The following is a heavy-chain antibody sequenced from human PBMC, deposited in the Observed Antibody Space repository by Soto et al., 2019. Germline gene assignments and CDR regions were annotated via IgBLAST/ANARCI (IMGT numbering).Heavy chain of an antibody. J-gene: IGHJ4*02. D-gene: IGHD4-17*01. CDR3: ARGLEDYGDPARDC. CDR1: GGTFSNYA. V-gene: IGHV1-69*04. CDR2: IVPTLGIA. Sequence: QVQLVQSGPEVKKPGSSVKVSCKASGGTFSNYAISWVRQAPGQGPEWMGRIVPTLGIANYAQRFKGRVTITADKSTNTAYMELRSLRSEDTAVYYCARGLEDYGDPARDCWGQGTSVTVSS.